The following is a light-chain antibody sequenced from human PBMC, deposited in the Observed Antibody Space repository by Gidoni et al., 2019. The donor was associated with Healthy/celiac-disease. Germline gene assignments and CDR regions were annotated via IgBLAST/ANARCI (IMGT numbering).Light chain of an antibody. CDR2: DAS. Sequence: DIVLTQSPATLSLSRGARATLSCRASQRVSSYLAWYQQKPGQAPRLLIYDASNRATGIPDRFSGSGSGTDFTLTISSLEPEDFAVYYCQQRSNWPSFGQGTKLEIK. CDR3: QQRSNWPS. CDR1: QRVSSY. V-gene: IGKV3-11*01. J-gene: IGKJ2*01.